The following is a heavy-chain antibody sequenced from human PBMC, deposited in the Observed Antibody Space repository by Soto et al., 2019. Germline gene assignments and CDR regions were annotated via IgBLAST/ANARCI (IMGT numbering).Heavy chain of an antibody. CDR2: INAGNGNT. CDR1: GYTFTSYA. V-gene: IGHV1-3*01. CDR3: ASLGVATIRGFDY. Sequence: ASVKVSCKAAGYTFTSYAMHWVRQAPGQRLEWMGWINAGNGNTEYSQKFQGRVTITRDTSACAAYMELSSLRSEDTAVCYCASLGVATIRGFDYWGQGTRVTVSS. J-gene: IGHJ4*02. D-gene: IGHD5-12*01.